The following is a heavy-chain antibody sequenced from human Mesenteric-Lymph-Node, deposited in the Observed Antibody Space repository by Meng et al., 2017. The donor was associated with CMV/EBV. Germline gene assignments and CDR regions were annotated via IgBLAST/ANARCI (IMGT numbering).Heavy chain of an antibody. CDR1: GFTFSSYG. D-gene: IGHD2-21*01. Sequence: GGSLRLSCAASGFTFSSYGMHWVRQAPGKGLEWVANIKQDGTERYYVDSVKGRFTISRDNAKNSLYLQMDSLRVEDTAVYYCVRQKCGGDCDMDVWGQGTTVTVSS. CDR2: IKQDGTER. CDR3: VRQKCGGDCDMDV. V-gene: IGHV3-7*01. J-gene: IGHJ6*02.